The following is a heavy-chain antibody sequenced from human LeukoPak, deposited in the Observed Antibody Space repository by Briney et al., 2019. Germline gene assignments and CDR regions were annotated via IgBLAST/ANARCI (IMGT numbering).Heavy chain of an antibody. Sequence: SETLSLTCAVYGGSFSGYYWSWIRQPPGNGLEWIGEISHSGSTNYNPSLKSRVTISVDTSKNQFSLKLSSVTAADTAVYYCARGPMYCSSTSCSTYGLDVWGQGTTVTVSS. V-gene: IGHV4-34*01. J-gene: IGHJ6*02. CDR1: GGSFSGYY. CDR3: ARGPMYCSSTSCSTYGLDV. D-gene: IGHD2-2*01. CDR2: ISHSGST.